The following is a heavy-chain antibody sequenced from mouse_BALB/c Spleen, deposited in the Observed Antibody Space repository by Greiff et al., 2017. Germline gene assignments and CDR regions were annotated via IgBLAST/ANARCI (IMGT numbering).Heavy chain of an antibody. CDR3: TRPGRGYDED. CDR1: GFTFSNYW. Sequence: LVESGRGLVQPGGSMKLSCVASGFTFSNYWMNWVRQSPEKGLEWVAEIRLKSNNYATHYAESVKGRFTISRDDSKSSVYLQMNNLRAEDTGIYYCTRPGRGYDEDWGQGTLVTVSA. CDR2: IRLKSNNYAT. V-gene: IGHV6-6*02. D-gene: IGHD2-14*01. J-gene: IGHJ3*01.